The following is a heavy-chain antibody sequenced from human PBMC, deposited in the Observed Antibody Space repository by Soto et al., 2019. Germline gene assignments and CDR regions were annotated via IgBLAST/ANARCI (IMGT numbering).Heavy chain of an antibody. J-gene: IGHJ4*02. D-gene: IGHD6-19*01. CDR3: ARDLRSYSSPWYGSEY. CDR2: ISSSSSNI. V-gene: IGHV3-48*02. Sequence: GGSLRLSCAASGFTFGSYSMSWVRQAPGKGLEWVSYISSSSSNIYYGDSVKGRFTISRDNDKNSLYLQMNSLRDEDTAVYYCARDLRSYSSPWYGSEYWGQGTLVTGSS. CDR1: GFTFGSYS.